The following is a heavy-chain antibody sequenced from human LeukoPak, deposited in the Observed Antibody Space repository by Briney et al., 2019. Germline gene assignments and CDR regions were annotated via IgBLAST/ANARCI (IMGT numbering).Heavy chain of an antibody. CDR1: GGTFSSYA. CDR2: IIPIFGTA. CDR3: ARDPPVEMATIGDY. D-gene: IGHD5-24*01. J-gene: IGHJ4*02. V-gene: IGHV1-69*05. Sequence: SVKVSCKASGGTFSSYAISWVRQAPGQGLEWMGGIIPIFGTANYAQKFQGRVTITTDESTRTAYMELSSLRSEDTAVYYCARDPPVEMATIGDYWGQGTLVTVSS.